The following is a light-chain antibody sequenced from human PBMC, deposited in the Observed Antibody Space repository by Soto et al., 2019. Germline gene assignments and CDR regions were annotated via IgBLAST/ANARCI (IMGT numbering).Light chain of an antibody. V-gene: IGKV3D-7*01. J-gene: IGKJ1*01. Sequence: EIVFTQSPGTLSLSPGERATLSCRASQSVSNNYLAWYQQKPGQAPRLLIYGASNRATGIPDRFSGSGSGTDFTLTISSLQSEDFAVYYCQQDNNWPPTFGQGSKV. CDR3: QQDNNWPPT. CDR2: GAS. CDR1: QSVSNNY.